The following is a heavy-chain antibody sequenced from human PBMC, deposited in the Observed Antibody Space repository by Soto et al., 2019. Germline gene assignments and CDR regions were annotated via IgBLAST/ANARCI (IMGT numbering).Heavy chain of an antibody. CDR3: ARLPREYGSGSYYHDAFDI. CDR2: IYYSGST. J-gene: IGHJ3*02. CDR1: GGSISSYY. D-gene: IGHD3-10*01. V-gene: IGHV4-59*08. Sequence: SETLSLTCTVSGGSISSYYWSWIRQPPGKGLEWIGYIYYSGSTNYNPSLKSRVTISVDTSKNQFSLKLSSVTAADTAVYYCARLPREYGSGSYYHDAFDIWGQGAMVTVSS.